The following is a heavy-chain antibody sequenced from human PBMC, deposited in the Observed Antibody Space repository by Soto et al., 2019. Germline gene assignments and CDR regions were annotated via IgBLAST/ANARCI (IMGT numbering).Heavy chain of an antibody. V-gene: IGHV4-34*01. D-gene: IGHD2-21*01. CDR3: ARALFLAYCGGHCPTGADY. J-gene: IGHJ4*02. Sequence: PSETLALTCAVYGGSFSGYYWSWIRQPPGKGLEWIGEINHSGSTNYNPSLKSRVTISVDTSKNQFSLKLSSVTAADTAVYYCARALFLAYCGGHCPTGADYWGQGTLVTVSS. CDR1: GGSFSGYY. CDR2: INHSGST.